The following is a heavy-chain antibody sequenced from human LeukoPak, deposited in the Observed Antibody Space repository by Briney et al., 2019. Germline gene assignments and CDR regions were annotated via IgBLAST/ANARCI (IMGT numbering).Heavy chain of an antibody. CDR3: AGRTSGSYSRYGMDV. CDR2: IYYSGST. CDR1: GGSISSSSYY. Sequence: SETLSLTCTVSGGSISSSSYYWGWIRQPPGKGLEWIGSIYYSGSTYYNPSLKSRVTISVDTSKNQFSLKLSSVTAADTAVYYCAGRTSGSYSRYGMDVGGQGTTVTVPS. V-gene: IGHV4-39*01. D-gene: IGHD1-26*01. J-gene: IGHJ6*02.